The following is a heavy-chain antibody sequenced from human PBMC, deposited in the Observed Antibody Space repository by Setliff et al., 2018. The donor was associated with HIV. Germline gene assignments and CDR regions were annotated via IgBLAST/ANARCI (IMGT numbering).Heavy chain of an antibody. J-gene: IGHJ4*02. Sequence: PSETLSLTCSVSGDSIRSGNFFWSWIRQSPGKGLEWIGYIYFSGSATHNPSLKSPASISVDTSKNQFYLKLSSVTAADTAVYYCARGRVFCGRDSCYNFDYWGQGILVTVSS. CDR1: GDSIRSGNFF. CDR2: IYFSGSA. CDR3: ARGRVFCGRDSCYNFDY. V-gene: IGHV4-31*01. D-gene: IGHD2-21*02.